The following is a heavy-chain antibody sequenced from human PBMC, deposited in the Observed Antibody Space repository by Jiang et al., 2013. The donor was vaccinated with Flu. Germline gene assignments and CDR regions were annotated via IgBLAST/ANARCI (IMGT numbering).Heavy chain of an antibody. J-gene: IGHJ4*02. CDR1: RFTFSNYW. CDR2: IKADGSEK. Sequence: VQLLESGGGLVQPGGSLRLSCAASRFTFSNYWMAWVRQAPGKGLEWVANIKADGSEKYYGDSVKGRFTISRDNVKNSLYLQMNSLGAEDTAVYYCARGRGYYDNSGHYFFEYWGQGTLVTVSS. D-gene: IGHD3-22*01. CDR3: ARGRGYYDNSGHYFFEY. V-gene: IGHV3-7*03.